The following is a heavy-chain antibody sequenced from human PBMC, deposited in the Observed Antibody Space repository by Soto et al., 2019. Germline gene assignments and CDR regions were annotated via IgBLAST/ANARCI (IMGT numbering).Heavy chain of an antibody. CDR1: GDSISSHY. J-gene: IGHJ3*02. CDR3: ARRNFVDAFDI. D-gene: IGHD1-7*01. V-gene: IGHV4-59*11. CDR2: TYYSGST. Sequence: SETLSLTCTVSGDSISSHYWSWLRQPPGKGLEWIGYTYYSGSTNYNPTLKSRVTISGDTSKNQFSLKLTSVTAADTAVYYCARRNFVDAFDIWGQGTMVTVSS.